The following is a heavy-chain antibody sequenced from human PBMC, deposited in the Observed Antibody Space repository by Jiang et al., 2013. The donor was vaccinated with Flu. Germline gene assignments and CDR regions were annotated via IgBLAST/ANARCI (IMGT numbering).Heavy chain of an antibody. Sequence: VQLVESGAEVKKPGESLRISCKGSGYNFTTYWINWVRQMPGKGLEWMGRIDPSDSYTNYSPSFQGHVTISTDKSISTAYLQWSSLKASDTAMYYCARLSSGAYHAFDIWAKGQWSPSLQ. CDR1: GYNFTTYW. D-gene: IGHD3-10*01. CDR3: ARLSSGAYHAFDI. V-gene: IGHV5-10-1*01. J-gene: IGHJ3*02. CDR2: IDPSDSYT.